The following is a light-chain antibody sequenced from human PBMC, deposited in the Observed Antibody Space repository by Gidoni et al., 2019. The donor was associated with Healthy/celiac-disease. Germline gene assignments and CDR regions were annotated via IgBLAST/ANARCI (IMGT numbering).Light chain of an antibody. CDR2: WAS. CDR1: QSVLYSSNNKNY. CDR3: QQYYSTPYG. V-gene: IGKV4-1*01. Sequence: DIVMTQSPDSLAVSLGERATINCKSSQSVLYSSNNKNYLAWYQQKPGQPRKLLIYWASTRESGVPDRFSGSGSGTDFTLTISSLQAEDVAVYYCQQYYSTPYGFXXXTKLEIK. J-gene: IGKJ2*03.